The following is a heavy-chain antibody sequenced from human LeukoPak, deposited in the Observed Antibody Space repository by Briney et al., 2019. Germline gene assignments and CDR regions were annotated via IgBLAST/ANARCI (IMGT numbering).Heavy chain of an antibody. CDR2: INSDGSTA. D-gene: IGHD2-2*01. J-gene: IGHJ3*02. CDR3: ARTTGPRAFDI. V-gene: IGHV3-74*01. Sequence: GGSLRLSCAASGFTFRSYWMHWVRQAPGKGLVWVSRINSDGSTATYADSVRGRFTISRDNADNTLYLQMDSLRAEDTAVYYCARTTGPRAFDIWGQGTMVTVSS. CDR1: GFTFRSYW.